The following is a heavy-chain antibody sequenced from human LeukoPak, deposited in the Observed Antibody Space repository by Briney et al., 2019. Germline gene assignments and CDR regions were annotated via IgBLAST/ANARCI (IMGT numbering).Heavy chain of an antibody. D-gene: IGHD3-10*01. Sequence: GGSLRLSCAASGFTFSNYWMSWVRQAPGKGLEWVANIREDGSGKYYVESVKGRFTISRDNAKNSLYLQMNSLRAEDTAVYYCARGRSTDYWGQGTLVTISS. J-gene: IGHJ4*02. CDR2: IREDGSGK. V-gene: IGHV3-7*03. CDR1: GFTFSNYW. CDR3: ARGRSTDY.